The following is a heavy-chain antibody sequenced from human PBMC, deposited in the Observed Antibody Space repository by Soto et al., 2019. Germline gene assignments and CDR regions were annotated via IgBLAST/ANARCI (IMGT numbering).Heavy chain of an antibody. J-gene: IGHJ4*02. CDR3: MNYKSGWEY. CDR1: GVSISSRDYY. CDR2: ISYSGST. V-gene: IGHV4-39*01. D-gene: IGHD6-19*01. Sequence: QLQLQESGPGLVQPSETLSLTCTVSGVSISSRDYYWGWIRQPPGKGLEWIGMISYSGSTYYSPSLQSRGTISADTSNNQLSLRLSSVTAADTAVFHCMNYKSGWEYWGQGTVVTVSS.